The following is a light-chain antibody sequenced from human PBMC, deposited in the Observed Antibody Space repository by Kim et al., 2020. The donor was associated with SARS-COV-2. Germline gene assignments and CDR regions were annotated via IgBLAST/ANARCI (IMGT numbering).Light chain of an antibody. J-gene: IGKJ2*01. CDR1: CSVRSSY. CDR3: QQYGSSPRT. CDR2: GAS. Sequence: LAADESATLYCRASCSVRSSYLAWSQQKPGQAPRLLIYGASSRATGIPDRFSGSGSGTDFPLTISRLEPEDFAVYYSQQYGSSPRTFRQETKLEI. V-gene: IGKV3-20*01.